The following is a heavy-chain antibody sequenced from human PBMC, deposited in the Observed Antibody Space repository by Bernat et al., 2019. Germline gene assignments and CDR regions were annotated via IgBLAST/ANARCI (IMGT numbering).Heavy chain of an antibody. CDR3: ARVGNYYDSSGYRMWYFDL. CDR1: GFTFSSYS. CDR2: ISSSSTI. V-gene: IGHV3-48*02. J-gene: IGHJ2*01. D-gene: IGHD3-22*01. Sequence: EVQLVESGGGLVQPGGSLRLSCAASGFTFSSYSMNWVRQAPGKGLEWVSYISSSSTIYYADSVKGRFTISRDNAKNSLYLQMNSLRDEDTAVYYCARVGNYYDSSGYRMWYFDLWGRGTLVTVSS.